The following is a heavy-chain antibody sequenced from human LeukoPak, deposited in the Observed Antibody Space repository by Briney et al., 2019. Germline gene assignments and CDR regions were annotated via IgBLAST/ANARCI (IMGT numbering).Heavy chain of an antibody. J-gene: IGHJ6*02. CDR2: ISGSGGST. D-gene: IGHD6-13*01. Sequence: PGGSLRLSCAASGFTFSSYNMNWVRQAPGKGLEWVSAISGSGGSTYYADSVKGRFTISRDNSKNTLYLQMNSLRAEDTAVYYCAKDILAAAGPSVYYYGMDVWGQGTTVTVSS. CDR1: GFTFSSYN. CDR3: AKDILAAAGPSVYYYGMDV. V-gene: IGHV3-23*01.